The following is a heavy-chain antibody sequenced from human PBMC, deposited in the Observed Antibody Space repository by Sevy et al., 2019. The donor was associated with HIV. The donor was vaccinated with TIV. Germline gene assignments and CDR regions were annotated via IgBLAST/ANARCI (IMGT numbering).Heavy chain of an antibody. CDR2: FDPEDGET. D-gene: IGHD3-22*01. Sequence: ASVKVSCKVSGSALTELAMHWVRQAPGKGLEWMATFDPEDGETFYAQKFQGRVTMTEDTSTDTAYLELVSLRSEDTAVYYCATTKDYYEGSGYPFDCWGQGTLVTVSS. CDR1: GSALTELA. V-gene: IGHV1-24*01. CDR3: ATTKDYYEGSGYPFDC. J-gene: IGHJ4*02.